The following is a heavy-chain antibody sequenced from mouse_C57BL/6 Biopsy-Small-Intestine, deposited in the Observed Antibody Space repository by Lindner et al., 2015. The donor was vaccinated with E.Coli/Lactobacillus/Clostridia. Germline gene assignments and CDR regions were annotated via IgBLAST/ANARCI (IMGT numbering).Heavy chain of an antibody. D-gene: IGHD1-1*02. CDR2: IFPGDEDT. CDR1: GYTFSRSW. V-gene: IGHV1-82*01. CDR3: ARLDGSYRYFDV. J-gene: IGHJ1*01. Sequence: VQLQESGPELVKPGTSVKISCKAPGYTFSRSWMNWVKQRPGKGLEWIGRIFPGDEDTNYNGKFKGKATLTADTSSSTVYMQLSSLTSEDSAVYFCARLDGSYRYFDVWGAGTTVTVSS.